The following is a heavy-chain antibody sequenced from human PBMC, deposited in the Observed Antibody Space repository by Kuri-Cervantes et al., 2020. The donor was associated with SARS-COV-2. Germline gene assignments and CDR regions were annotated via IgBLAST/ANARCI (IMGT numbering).Heavy chain of an antibody. D-gene: IGHD3-3*01. CDR2: INHSGST. CDR3: ARPGYDFWSGYPTNWFDP. Sequence: SETLSLTCAVYGGSFSGYYWSWIRQPPGKGLEWIGEINHSGSTNYSPSLKSRVTISVDTSKNQFSLKLSSVTAADTAVYYCARPGYDFWSGYPTNWFDPWGQGTRVTVSS. V-gene: IGHV4-34*01. CDR1: GGSFSGYY. J-gene: IGHJ5*02.